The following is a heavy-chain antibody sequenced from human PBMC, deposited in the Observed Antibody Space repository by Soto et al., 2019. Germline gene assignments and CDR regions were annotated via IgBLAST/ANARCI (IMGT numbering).Heavy chain of an antibody. Sequence: GGSLRLSCAASEFTFSNYAMNWVRQSPGKGLEWVSAFSAGGSNTDYADSVKGRFTISSDNSKNTLYLQMNSLRAEDRAVYYCAKEYSSSFDYWGQGTLVTVSS. D-gene: IGHD6-13*01. V-gene: IGHV3-23*01. CDR1: EFTFSNYA. CDR2: FSAGGSNT. J-gene: IGHJ4*02. CDR3: AKEYSSSFDY.